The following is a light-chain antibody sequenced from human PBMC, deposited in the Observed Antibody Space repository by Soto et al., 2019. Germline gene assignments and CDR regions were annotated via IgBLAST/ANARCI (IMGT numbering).Light chain of an antibody. Sequence: QSVLTQPPSVSGAPGQRVTISCTGSSSNIGAGYYVHWYQQHPGTAPKLLVYGDNNRPSGVPDRFSVSKSGTTASLTITGRQNDDEDDDYCQSYDSSLSAWVFGGGTKVTVL. CDR2: GDN. CDR3: QSYDSSLSAWV. J-gene: IGLJ2*01. CDR1: SSNIGAGYY. V-gene: IGLV1-40*01.